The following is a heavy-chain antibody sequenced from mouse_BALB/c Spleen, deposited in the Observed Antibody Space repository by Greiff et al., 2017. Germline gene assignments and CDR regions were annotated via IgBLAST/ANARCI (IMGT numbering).Heavy chain of an antibody. CDR2: IDPANGNT. D-gene: IGHD2-4*01. J-gene: IGHJ4*01. CDR1: GFNIKDTY. V-gene: IGHV14-3*02. CDR3: ARMGGMITPYYAMDY. Sequence: VQLQQSGAELVKPGASVKLSCTASGFNIKDTYMHWVKQRPEQGLEWIGRIDPANGNTKYDPKFQGKATITADTSSNTAYLQLSSLTSEDTAVYYWARMGGMITPYYAMDYWGQGTSVTVSS.